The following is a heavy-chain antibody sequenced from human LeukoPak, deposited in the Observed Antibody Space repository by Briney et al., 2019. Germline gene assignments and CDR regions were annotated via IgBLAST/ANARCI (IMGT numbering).Heavy chain of an antibody. Sequence: GASVKVSCTASGGTFSSYAISWVRQAPGQGLEWMGRIIPILGIANYAQKFQGRVTITADKSTSTAYMELSSLRSEDTAVYYCAREGARVRGVTFFWFDPWGQGTLVTVSS. D-gene: IGHD3-10*01. CDR1: GGTFSSYA. CDR2: IIPILGIA. J-gene: IGHJ5*02. V-gene: IGHV1-69*04. CDR3: AREGARVRGVTFFWFDP.